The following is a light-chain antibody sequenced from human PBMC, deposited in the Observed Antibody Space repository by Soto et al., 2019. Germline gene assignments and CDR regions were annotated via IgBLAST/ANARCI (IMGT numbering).Light chain of an antibody. CDR1: SSDVGGYNY. J-gene: IGLJ1*01. CDR3: SSYTSSSTI. V-gene: IGLV2-14*01. Sequence: QSVLTQPASVSGSPGQSITISCTVTSSDVGGYNYVSWYQQHPGKAPKLMIYDVSNRPSGVSNRFSGSKSGNTASLTISGLQAEAEADYYCSSYTSSSTIFGTGTKVTVL. CDR2: DVS.